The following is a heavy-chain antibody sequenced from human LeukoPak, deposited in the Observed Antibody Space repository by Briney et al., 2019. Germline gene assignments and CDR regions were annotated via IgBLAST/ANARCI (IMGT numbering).Heavy chain of an antibody. CDR1: GFTFSSYS. Sequence: GGSLRLSCAASGFTFSSYSMNWVRQAPGKGLEWVSYISSSSSTIYYADSMKGRFTISRDNAKNSLYLQMNSLRAEDTAVYYCARATRGMVYAYNAFDIWGQGTMVTVSS. V-gene: IGHV3-48*01. J-gene: IGHJ3*02. CDR3: ARATRGMVYAYNAFDI. CDR2: ISSSSSTI. D-gene: IGHD2-8*01.